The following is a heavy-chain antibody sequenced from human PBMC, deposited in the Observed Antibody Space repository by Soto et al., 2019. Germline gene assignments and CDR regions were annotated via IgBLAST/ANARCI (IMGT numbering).Heavy chain of an antibody. CDR3: ASKCFGEPYKFDY. CDR1: GGSISSTTW. J-gene: IGHJ4*02. D-gene: IGHD3-10*01. CDR2: IHHDGST. V-gene: IGHV4-4*02. Sequence: SETLSLTCAVSGGSISSTTWWSWVRQPPGKGLEWIGEIHHDGSTNYNPSLKSRVIISVEKSKNQFSLKVNSVTAADTAVYYCASKCFGEPYKFDYWGQGALVTVSS.